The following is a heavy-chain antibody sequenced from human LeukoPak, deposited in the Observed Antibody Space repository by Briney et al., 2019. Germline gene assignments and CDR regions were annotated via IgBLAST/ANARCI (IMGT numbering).Heavy chain of an antibody. CDR1: GYSFTSYY. J-gene: IGHJ4*02. CDR3: ARTFYEQMTYFEF. CDR2: INPSDGTT. D-gene: IGHD3-16*01. V-gene: IGHV1-46*01. Sequence: GASVKVSCKASGYSFTSYYMHWVRQAPGQGLEWMGIINPSDGTTTYAQQFQGRVTMTRDMSTSTVYMDLSSLRSDDTAVYYCARTFYEQMTYFEFWGQGPLVTVPS.